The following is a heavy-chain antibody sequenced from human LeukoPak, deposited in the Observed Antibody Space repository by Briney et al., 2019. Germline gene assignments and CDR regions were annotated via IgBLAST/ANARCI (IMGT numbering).Heavy chain of an antibody. CDR3: ARDTWSYDYYYYYGMDV. V-gene: IGHV3-74*01. CDR1: GFTFSSYW. D-gene: IGHD1-26*01. J-gene: IGHJ6*02. CDR2: IYSDGSST. Sequence: PGGSLRLSCAASGFTFSSYWMHWVRQAPGKGLVWVSRIYSDGSSTNYADSVKGRFTISRDNAKNTLYLQMNSLRAEDTAVYYCARDTWSYDYYYYYGMDVRGQGTTVTVSS.